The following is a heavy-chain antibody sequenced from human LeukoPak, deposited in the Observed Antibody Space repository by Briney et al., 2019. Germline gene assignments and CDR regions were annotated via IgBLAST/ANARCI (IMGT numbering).Heavy chain of an antibody. CDR1: GYTFTSYG. CDR3: ARGVATNY. J-gene: IGHJ4*02. V-gene: IGHV1-8*02. CDR2: MNPNSGST. D-gene: IGHD1-1*01. Sequence: ASVKVSCKASGYTFTSYGISWVRQAPGQGLEWMGWMNPNSGSTDYAQKFQGRVTMTRDTSISTAYMELSSLRSEDTALYYCARGVATNYWGQGTLVTVSS.